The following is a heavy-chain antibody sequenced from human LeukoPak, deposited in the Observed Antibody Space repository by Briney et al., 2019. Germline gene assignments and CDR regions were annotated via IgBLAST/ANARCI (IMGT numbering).Heavy chain of an antibody. CDR1: GFNFTRYW. CDR2: IKQDGSQQ. J-gene: IGHJ4*02. Sequence: GGSLRLSCAASGFNFTRYWMAWLSQAPGKGLEWVANIKQDGSQQYYLDSVKGRFTISRDNAEDSLYLQMNNVRAEDTAVYYCSNGIYSSSYWGQGTLVTVSS. V-gene: IGHV3-7*01. CDR3: SNGIYSSSY. D-gene: IGHD6-6*01.